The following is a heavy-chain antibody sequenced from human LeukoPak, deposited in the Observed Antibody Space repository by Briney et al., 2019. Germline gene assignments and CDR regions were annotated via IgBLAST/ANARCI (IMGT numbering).Heavy chain of an antibody. J-gene: IGHJ6*03. CDR1: GSTFDDYA. Sequence: GGSLRLSCAASGSTFDDYAMHWVRQAPGKGLEWVSGITWNSDSIDYADSVKGRFTISRDNAKNSLYLQMNSLRAEDMALYYCAKGGGGRLIYYYYMDVWGKGTTVTVSS. CDR2: ITWNSDSI. CDR3: AKGGGGRLIYYYYMDV. V-gene: IGHV3-9*03. D-gene: IGHD3-16*01.